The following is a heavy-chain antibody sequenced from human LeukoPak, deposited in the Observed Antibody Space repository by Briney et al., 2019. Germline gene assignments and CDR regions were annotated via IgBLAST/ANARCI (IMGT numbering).Heavy chain of an antibody. CDR2: IYYSGST. J-gene: IGHJ3*02. D-gene: IGHD6-19*01. V-gene: IGHV4-59*01. CDR1: GGSFSSYY. Sequence: SQTLSLTCTVCGGSFSSYYWLWIRQPPAKGLVWMGYIYYSGSTNYNPSLKSRVTISVDTSKNQFSLKLSSVTAADTAVYYCARDLPLKAVAGTGDAFDIWGQGTMVTVSS. CDR3: ARDLPLKAVAGTGDAFDI.